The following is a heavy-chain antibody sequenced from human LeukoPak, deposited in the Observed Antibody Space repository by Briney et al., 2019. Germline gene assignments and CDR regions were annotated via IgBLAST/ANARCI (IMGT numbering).Heavy chain of an antibody. CDR1: GFTFSGYG. CDR3: ADSSGYYLLLN. J-gene: IGHJ4*02. Sequence: GGSLRLSCAASGFTFSGYGMHWVRQAPGKGLEWVTFIRYDERNKYYADSVKGRFTISRDNSKNTLYLQMNSLRAEDTAVYYCADSSGYYLLLNWGQGTLVTVSS. CDR2: IRYDERNK. D-gene: IGHD3-22*01. V-gene: IGHV3-30*02.